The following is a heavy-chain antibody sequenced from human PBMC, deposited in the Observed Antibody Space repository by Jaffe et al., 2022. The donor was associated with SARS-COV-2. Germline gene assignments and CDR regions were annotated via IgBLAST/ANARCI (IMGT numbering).Heavy chain of an antibody. Sequence: QVQLQESGPGLVKPSETLSLTCTVSGGSISSYYWSWIRQPPGKGLEWIGYIYYSGSTNYNPSLKSRVTISVDTSKNQLSLKLSSVTAADTAVYYCATYYYDSSGYNYGFEYWGQGTLVTVSS. CDR1: GGSISSYY. J-gene: IGHJ4*02. CDR3: ATYYYDSSGYNYGFEY. V-gene: IGHV4-59*01. CDR2: IYYSGST. D-gene: IGHD3-22*01.